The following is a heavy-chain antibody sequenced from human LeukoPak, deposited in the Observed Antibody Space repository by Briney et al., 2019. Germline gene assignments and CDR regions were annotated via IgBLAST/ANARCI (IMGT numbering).Heavy chain of an antibody. CDR1: GGSFSGYY. CDR2: INHSGST. V-gene: IGHV4-34*01. D-gene: IGHD5-18*01. Sequence: SETLSLTCAVYGGSFSGYYWSWIRQPPGKGLEWIGEINHSGSTNYNPSLKSRVTISVDRSKNQLSLKLSSVTAADTAMYYCASGGYSYGFDYWGQGTLVTVSS. CDR3: ASGGYSYGFDY. J-gene: IGHJ4*02.